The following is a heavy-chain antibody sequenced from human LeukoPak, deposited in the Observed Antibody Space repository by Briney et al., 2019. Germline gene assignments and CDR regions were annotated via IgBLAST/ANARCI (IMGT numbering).Heavy chain of an antibody. J-gene: IGHJ5*02. CDR3: ARGGPGWTFNH. CDR1: GFSFSDNF. CDR2: SSRGDTI. D-gene: IGHD3/OR15-3a*01. V-gene: IGHV3-11*01. Sequence: GGSLRLSCTTSGFSFSDNFMGWLRQSPGKGRSGSHISSRGDTIHYSDVVKGRFSISRDNSKRSLYLQMNRLKIDDTAVYYCARGGPGWTFNHWGQGTLVSVSS.